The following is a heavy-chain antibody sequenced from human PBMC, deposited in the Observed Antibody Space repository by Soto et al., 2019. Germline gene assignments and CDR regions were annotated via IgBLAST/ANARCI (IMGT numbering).Heavy chain of an antibody. Sequence: SETLFLTCTVSGGSISSSSYYWGWIRQPPGKGLEWIGSIYYSGSTYYNPSLKSRVTISVDTSKNQFSLKLSSVTAADTAVYYCATTRGGDYVDYWGQGTLVTVSS. CDR3: ATTRGGDYVDY. CDR1: GGSISSSSYY. D-gene: IGHD1-1*01. CDR2: IYYSGST. J-gene: IGHJ4*02. V-gene: IGHV4-39*01.